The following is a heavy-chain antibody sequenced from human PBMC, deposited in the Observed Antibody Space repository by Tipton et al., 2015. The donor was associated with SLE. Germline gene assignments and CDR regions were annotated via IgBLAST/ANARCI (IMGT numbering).Heavy chain of an antibody. CDR3: ARDTTPGDYTEYFQH. D-gene: IGHD4-17*01. CDR2: IWYDGSRK. J-gene: IGHJ1*01. V-gene: IGHV3-33*01. Sequence: RSLRLSCAASGFTFSTYGMHWVRQAPGKGLEWVAVIWYDGSRKYYAESVKGRFTISRDNSKNTLYLQMNSLKAEDTAVYYCARDTTPGDYTEYFQHWGQGTLVTVSS. CDR1: GFTFSTYG.